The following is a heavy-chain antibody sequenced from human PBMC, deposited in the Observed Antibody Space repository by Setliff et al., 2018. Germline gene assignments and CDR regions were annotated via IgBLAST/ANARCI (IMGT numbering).Heavy chain of an antibody. Sequence: ASVKVSCKTSGYSFTNYGLNWVRQAPGQGLEGMGWINTNTGNPTYAQGFTGRFVFSLDTSVTTAYLQISSLKAEDTAVYYCARASRFGTIRYRGDYYMDVWGKGTTVTVSS. J-gene: IGHJ6*03. V-gene: IGHV7-4-1*02. CDR2: INTNTGNP. CDR3: ARASRFGTIRYRGDYYMDV. CDR1: GYSFTNYG. D-gene: IGHD5-12*01.